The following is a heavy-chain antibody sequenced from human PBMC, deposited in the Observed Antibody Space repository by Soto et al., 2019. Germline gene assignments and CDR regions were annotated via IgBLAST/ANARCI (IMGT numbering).Heavy chain of an antibody. Sequence: EVQLVESGGGLIQPGGSLRLSCAVSGFTVSNNYMSWVRQAPGKGLEGVSVIYSGGYTAYGDSVKGRFTISRDNSKNTLFLKMKGRGADAGAVFYGATDGGGGGYWGQGTLVTVSS. CDR1: GFTVSNNY. D-gene: IGHD3-10*01. CDR3: ATDGGGGGY. J-gene: IGHJ4*02. CDR2: IYSGGYT. V-gene: IGHV3-53*01.